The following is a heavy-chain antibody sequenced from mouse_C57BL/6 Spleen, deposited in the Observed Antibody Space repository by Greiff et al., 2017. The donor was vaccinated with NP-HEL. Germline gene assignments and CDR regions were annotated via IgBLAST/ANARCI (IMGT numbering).Heavy chain of an antibody. CDR3: ARYDEGDCYYGY. CDR2: FYPGSGSI. D-gene: IGHD2-3*01. V-gene: IGHV1-62-2*01. CDR1: GYTFTEYT. Sequence: VQLQQSGAELVKPGASVKLSCKASGYTFTEYTIHWVKQRPGQGLEWIGWFYPGSGSIKYNEKFKDKATLTADKSSSTVYMELSRLTSEASAVYFCARYDEGDCYYGYWGQGTPLTVSS. J-gene: IGHJ2*01.